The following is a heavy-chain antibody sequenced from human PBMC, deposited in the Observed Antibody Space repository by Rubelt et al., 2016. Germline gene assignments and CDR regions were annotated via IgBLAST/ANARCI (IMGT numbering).Heavy chain of an antibody. Sequence: SYDGSNKYYADSVKGRFTISRDNSKNTLYLQMNSLRAEDTAVYYCARSPGITGTTYGMDVWGQGSTVTVSS. D-gene: IGHD1-20*01. V-gene: IGHV3-30*01. J-gene: IGHJ6*02. CDR2: SYDGSNK. CDR3: ARSPGITGTTYGMDV.